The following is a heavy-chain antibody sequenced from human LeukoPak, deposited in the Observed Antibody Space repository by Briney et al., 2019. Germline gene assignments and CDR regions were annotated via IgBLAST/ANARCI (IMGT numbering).Heavy chain of an antibody. CDR2: ISSSSSYI. CDR3: ARDRYYDSSGYYGVYGLYFDY. Sequence: GGSLRLSCAASGFTFSSYSMNWVRQAPGKGLEWVSSISSSSSYIYYADSVKGRFTISRDNAKNSLYLQMNSLRAEDTAVYYCARDRYYDSSGYYGVYGLYFDYWGQGTLATVSS. CDR1: GFTFSSYS. D-gene: IGHD3-22*01. V-gene: IGHV3-21*04. J-gene: IGHJ4*02.